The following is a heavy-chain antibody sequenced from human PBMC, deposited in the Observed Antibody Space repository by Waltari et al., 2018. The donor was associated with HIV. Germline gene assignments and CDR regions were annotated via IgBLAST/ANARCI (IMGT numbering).Heavy chain of an antibody. J-gene: IGHJ5*02. CDR2: IYNSGST. D-gene: IGHD3-10*01. CDR1: GGSISSGGYY. V-gene: IGHV4-31*03. CDR3: AREGPMVRGTMWFDP. Sequence: QVQLQESGPGLAKPSQTLSLTCTVSGGSISSGGYYWSWLRKHPGKGLEWIGYIYNSGSTNYNPSLKSRVTISVDTSKNQFSLKLSSVTAADTAVYYCAREGPMVRGTMWFDPWGQGTLVTVSS.